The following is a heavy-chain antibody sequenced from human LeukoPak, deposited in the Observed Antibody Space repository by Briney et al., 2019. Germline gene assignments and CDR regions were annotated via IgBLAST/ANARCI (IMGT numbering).Heavy chain of an antibody. CDR3: ARAQLNFLVDFGMDV. V-gene: IGHV4-59*01. CDR1: GFSFTTYC. J-gene: IGHJ6*02. Sequence: SGTLSLTCTVSGFSFTTYCWTWIRQPPGKGLEWIGYIRYSGSTNYNPCLKSRVTISVDTSKNQFSLKLSSVTAAHTAVYYCARAQLNFLVDFGMDVGGQGTTVTVSS. D-gene: IGHD2-15*01. CDR2: IRYSGST.